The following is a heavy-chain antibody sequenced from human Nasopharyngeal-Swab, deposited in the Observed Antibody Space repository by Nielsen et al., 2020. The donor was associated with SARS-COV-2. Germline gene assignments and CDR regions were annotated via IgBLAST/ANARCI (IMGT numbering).Heavy chain of an antibody. D-gene: IGHD6-19*01. J-gene: IGHJ4*02. Sequence: GGSLRLSCAASGFTFSSYAMHWVRQAPGKGLEWVAVISYDGSNKYYADSVKGRFTISRDNSRNTLFLQMNSLRAEDTAVYYCAREPSFYSSGWGYYFDYWGQGTLVTVSP. CDR2: ISYDGSNK. V-gene: IGHV3-30*04. CDR1: GFTFSSYA. CDR3: AREPSFYSSGWGYYFDY.